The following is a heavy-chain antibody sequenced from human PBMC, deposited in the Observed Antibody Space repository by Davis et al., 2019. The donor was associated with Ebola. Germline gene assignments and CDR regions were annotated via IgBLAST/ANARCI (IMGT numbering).Heavy chain of an antibody. J-gene: IGHJ6*02. CDR1: GYTFATYY. Sequence: AASVKVSCKASGYTFATYYMHWVRQAPGQGLEWMGWINPNSGGTNYAQKFQGWVTMTRDTSISTAYMELSRLRSDDTAVYYCARGEKYQLLYNAYYYGMDVWGQGTTVTVSS. CDR3: ARGEKYQLLYNAYYYGMDV. CDR2: INPNSGGT. D-gene: IGHD2-2*02. V-gene: IGHV1-2*04.